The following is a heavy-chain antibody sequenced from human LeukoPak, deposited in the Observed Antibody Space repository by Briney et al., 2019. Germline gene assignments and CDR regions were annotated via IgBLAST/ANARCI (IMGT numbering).Heavy chain of an antibody. Sequence: TGGALRLSCAASGFTYSSYGMHWVPQAPGKELEWVAFIRYDGSNKYYADSVKGRFTISRDNSKNTLYLQIDSLQTEDTAVYYCTTDDFWSDYFQGYREVFDSWGQGTLVTVSS. CDR2: IRYDGSNK. D-gene: IGHD3-3*01. CDR3: TTDDFWSDYFQGYREVFDS. V-gene: IGHV3-30*02. J-gene: IGHJ4*02. CDR1: GFTYSSYG.